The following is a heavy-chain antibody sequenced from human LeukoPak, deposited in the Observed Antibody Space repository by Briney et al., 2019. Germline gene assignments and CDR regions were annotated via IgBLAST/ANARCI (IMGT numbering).Heavy chain of an antibody. CDR3: ASHGGSGSYLQFRY. Sequence: ASVKVSCEASGYTFTGYYMHWVRQAPGQGLEWMGWINPNSGGTNYAQKFQGRVTMTRDTSISTAYMELSRLRSDDTAVYYCASHGGSGSYLQFRYWGQGTLVTVSS. D-gene: IGHD3-10*01. CDR2: INPNSGGT. CDR1: GYTFTGYY. V-gene: IGHV1-2*02. J-gene: IGHJ4*02.